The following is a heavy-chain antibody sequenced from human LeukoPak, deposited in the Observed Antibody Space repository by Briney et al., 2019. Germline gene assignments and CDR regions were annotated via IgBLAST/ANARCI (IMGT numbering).Heavy chain of an antibody. CDR2: ISAYNGNT. D-gene: IGHD4-17*01. CDR1: GYTFTSYG. Sequence: ASVKVSCKASGYTFTSYGISWVRQAPGQGLERMRWISAYNGNTNYAQKLQGRVTMTTDTSTSTAYMELRSLRSDDTAVYYCARKRRYGDYDYWGQGTLVTVSS. V-gene: IGHV1-18*01. CDR3: ARKRRYGDYDY. J-gene: IGHJ4*02.